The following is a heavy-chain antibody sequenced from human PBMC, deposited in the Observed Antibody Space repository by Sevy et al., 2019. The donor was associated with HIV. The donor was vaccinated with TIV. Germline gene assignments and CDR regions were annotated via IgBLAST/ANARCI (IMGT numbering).Heavy chain of an antibody. CDR1: GGSFSGYY. V-gene: IGHV4-34*01. Sequence: SETLSLTCAVYGGSFSGYYWSWIRQPPGKGLEWIGEINHNGSTNYIPSLKSRVTISADTSKNQFSLNLSSVTAADTAVYYCAREGYSLGMDVWGQGTTVTVSS. J-gene: IGHJ6*02. CDR2: INHNGST. D-gene: IGHD6-13*01. CDR3: AREGYSLGMDV.